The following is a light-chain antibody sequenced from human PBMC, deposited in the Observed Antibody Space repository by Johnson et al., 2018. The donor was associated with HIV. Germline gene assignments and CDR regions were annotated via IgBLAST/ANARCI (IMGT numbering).Light chain of an antibody. Sequence: HSVLTQPPSVSAAPGQKVTISCSGSSSNIGNNYVSWYQQLPGTAPKLLIYDNNKRPSGIPDRFSGSKSGTSATLGITGLPTGDEADYYCGTWDSSLSAYAFGTGTKVTVL. J-gene: IGLJ1*01. V-gene: IGLV1-51*01. CDR2: DNN. CDR1: SSNIGNNY. CDR3: GTWDSSLSAYA.